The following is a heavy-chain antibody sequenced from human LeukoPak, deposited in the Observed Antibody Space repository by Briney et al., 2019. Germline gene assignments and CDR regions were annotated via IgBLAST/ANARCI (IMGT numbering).Heavy chain of an antibody. CDR2: IYYSGST. CDR1: GGSITSYY. CDR3: ARGGVNYKIAGP. Sequence: SETLSLTXXXXGGSITSYYWSWIRQPPGKGLEWIGYIYYSGSTNYNPSLKSRVTISVDTSKNQFSLKLSSVTAADTAVYYCARGGVNYKIAGPWGQGALVTVSS. J-gene: IGHJ5*02. D-gene: IGHD3-10*01. V-gene: IGHV4-59*01.